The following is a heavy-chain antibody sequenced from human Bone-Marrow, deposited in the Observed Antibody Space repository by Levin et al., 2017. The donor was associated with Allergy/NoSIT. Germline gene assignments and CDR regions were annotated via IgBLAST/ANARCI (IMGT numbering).Heavy chain of an antibody. CDR3: AKERDLSSTRSYYYYYYGMDV. CDR1: GFTFDDYA. D-gene: IGHD2-2*01. CDR2: ISWDGGST. Sequence: GGSLRLSCATSGFTFDDYAMHWVRQAPGKGLEWVSLISWDGGSTSYADSVKGRFTISRDNSENSLYLQMNSLRAEDTAVYYCAKERDLSSTRSYYYYYYGMDVWGQGTTVTVSS. J-gene: IGHJ6*02. V-gene: IGHV3-43D*04.